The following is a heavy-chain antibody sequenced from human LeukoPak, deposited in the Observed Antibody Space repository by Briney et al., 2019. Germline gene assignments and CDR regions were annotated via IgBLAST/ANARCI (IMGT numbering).Heavy chain of an antibody. J-gene: IGHJ4*02. Sequence: PGGSLRLSCAASGFTFSNAWMNWVRQAPGKGLEWVANIKQDGSEKYYVDSVKGRFTISRDNAKNSLYLQMNSLRAEDTAVYYCARDLKLSYWGQGTLVTVSS. V-gene: IGHV3-7*03. CDR1: GFTFSNAW. CDR3: ARDLKLSY. CDR2: IKQDGSEK. D-gene: IGHD2-15*01.